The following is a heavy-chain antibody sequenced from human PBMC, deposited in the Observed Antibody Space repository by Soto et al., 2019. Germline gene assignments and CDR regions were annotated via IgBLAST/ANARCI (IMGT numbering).Heavy chain of an antibody. CDR2: IIPIHGTT. Sequence: QMEQSGAEVRKPGSSVKVSCKPSGGSLTSYPMAWVRQDPGQGFEWMGGIIPIHGTTEYAQKFQGRVTSTADESTNRATLELTGLTSEDTAVYYCARGWGLVSWGQGTLVTVSS. J-gene: IGHJ4*02. V-gene: IGHV1-69*01. CDR3: ARGWGLVS. D-gene: IGHD3-16*01. CDR1: GGSLTSYP.